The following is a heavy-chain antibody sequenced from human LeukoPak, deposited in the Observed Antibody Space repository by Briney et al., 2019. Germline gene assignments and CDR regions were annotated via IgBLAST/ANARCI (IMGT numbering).Heavy chain of an antibody. CDR3: ARDPNSSWLNWFDP. D-gene: IGHD6-13*01. V-gene: IGHV1-69*04. Sequence: GASVKVSCKASVGTFSSYAISWVRQAPGQGLEWMGRIIPILGIANYAQKFQGRVTITADKSTSTAYMELSSLRSEDTAVCYCARDPNSSWLNWFDPWGQGTLVTVSS. J-gene: IGHJ5*02. CDR2: IIPILGIA. CDR1: VGTFSSYA.